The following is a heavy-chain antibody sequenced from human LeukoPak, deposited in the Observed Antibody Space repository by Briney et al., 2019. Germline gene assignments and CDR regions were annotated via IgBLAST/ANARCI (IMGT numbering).Heavy chain of an antibody. CDR2: IYYSGTT. Sequence: SETLSLTCTVSGGSISRSSYYWGCIRQPPGKGLEWIGYIYYSGTTYYNPSLESRVSISVDTSKNQFSLKLSSVTAADTAVYYCARAPGSSWYYFDYWGQGTLVTVSS. CDR1: GGSISRSSYY. CDR3: ARAPGSSWYYFDY. J-gene: IGHJ4*02. V-gene: IGHV4-31*03. D-gene: IGHD6-13*01.